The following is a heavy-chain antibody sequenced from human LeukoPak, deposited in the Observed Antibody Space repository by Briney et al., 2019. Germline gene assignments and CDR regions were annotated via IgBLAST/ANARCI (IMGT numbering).Heavy chain of an antibody. CDR3: ARDYSNYIMDY. D-gene: IGHD4-11*01. CDR2: IYYSGST. CDR1: GGSISTYY. V-gene: IGHV4-59*01. Sequence: SETLSLTCTFSGGSISTYYWSWIRQPPGKGLEWIGYIYYSGSTNYNSSLKSRVTISVDTSKNQFSLKLSSVTAADTAVYYCARDYSNYIMDYWGQGTLVTVST. J-gene: IGHJ4*02.